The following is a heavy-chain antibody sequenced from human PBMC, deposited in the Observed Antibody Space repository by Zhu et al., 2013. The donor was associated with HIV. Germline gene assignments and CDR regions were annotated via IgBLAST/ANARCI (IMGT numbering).Heavy chain of an antibody. CDR2: IIPIFGTA. CDR1: GGTFSSYA. D-gene: IGHD3-10*01. CDR3: AGGIGEGSGSYWDDRWFDP. Sequence: QVQLVQSGAEVKKPGSSVKVSCKASGGTFSSYAISWVRQAPGQGLEWMGGIIPIFGTANYAQKFQGRVTITADESTSTAYMELSSLRSEDTAVYYCAGGIGEGSGSYWDDRWFDPWGQGTLVTVSS. J-gene: IGHJ5*02. V-gene: IGHV1-69*01.